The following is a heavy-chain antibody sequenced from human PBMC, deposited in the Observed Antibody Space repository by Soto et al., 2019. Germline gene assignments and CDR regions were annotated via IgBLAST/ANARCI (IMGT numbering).Heavy chain of an antibody. CDR2: IFYEAYS. J-gene: IGHJ4*02. Sequence: QVQLQESGPGLVMPSETLSLTCTVSGDSISGSPYFWGWIRQPPGKRLEWIGSIFYEAYSLYTPPLKTRVPISVDTSKILFSLNLTSVPATDPSIYFCARLQAAVPHYWGQGILVTVS. D-gene: IGHD6-19*01. CDR1: GDSISGSPYF. V-gene: IGHV4-39*01. CDR3: ARLQAAVPHY.